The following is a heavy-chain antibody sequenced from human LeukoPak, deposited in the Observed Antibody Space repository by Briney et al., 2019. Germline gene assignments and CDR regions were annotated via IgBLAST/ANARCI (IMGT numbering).Heavy chain of an antibody. Sequence: GGSLRLSCAASGFTFSSYEMNWVRQAPGKGLEWVSYISSGGTGKYYADSVKGRFTISRDNAKNSLYLQMNSLRAEDTAVYYCARRAGGYSHPYDYWGQGILVTVSS. J-gene: IGHJ4*02. CDR1: GFTFSSYE. V-gene: IGHV3-48*03. CDR3: ARRAGGYSHPYDY. D-gene: IGHD4-23*01. CDR2: ISSGGTGK.